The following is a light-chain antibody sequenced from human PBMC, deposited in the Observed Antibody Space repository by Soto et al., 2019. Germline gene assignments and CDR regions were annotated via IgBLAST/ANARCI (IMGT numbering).Light chain of an antibody. CDR3: QQSYTSPPWT. Sequence: DIQMTQSPSSLSASVGDRVTISCRAGQSLSTYLNWYQQKPGTAPRLLIYSASSVKAGVPPRFSGSGSGRDFTLTISSLRPEDTAIYFCQQSYTSPPWTFGQGTKVEIK. CDR1: QSLSTY. V-gene: IGKV1-39*01. CDR2: SAS. J-gene: IGKJ1*01.